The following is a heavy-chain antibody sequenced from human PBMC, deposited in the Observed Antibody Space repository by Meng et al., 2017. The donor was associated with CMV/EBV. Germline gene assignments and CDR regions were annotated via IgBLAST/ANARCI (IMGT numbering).Heavy chain of an antibody. D-gene: IGHD2-2*01. CDR1: GFTFSSYS. Sequence: GGSLRLSCAASGFTFSSYSMNWVRQAPGKALEWGSSISSSGSYIYYADSVKGRFTISRDNAKNSLYRQMNSLRAEDTAVYYCARMCSTSWYGVDVWGQGTTVTVSS. J-gene: IGHJ6*02. V-gene: IGHV3-21*01. CDR2: ISSSGSYI. CDR3: ARMCSTSWYGVDV.